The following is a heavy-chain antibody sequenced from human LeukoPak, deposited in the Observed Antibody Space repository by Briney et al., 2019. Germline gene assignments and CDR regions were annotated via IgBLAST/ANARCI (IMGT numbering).Heavy chain of an antibody. V-gene: IGHV3-23*01. CDR1: GFTFSSYA. Sequence: GGSLRLSCAASGFTFSSYAMSWVHQAPGKGLEWVSAISGSGGSTYYADSVKGRFTISRDNSKNTLYLQMNSLRAEDTAVYYCARRIVGATTGLGYWGQGTLVTVSS. J-gene: IGHJ4*02. D-gene: IGHD1-26*01. CDR3: ARRIVGATTGLGY. CDR2: ISGSGGST.